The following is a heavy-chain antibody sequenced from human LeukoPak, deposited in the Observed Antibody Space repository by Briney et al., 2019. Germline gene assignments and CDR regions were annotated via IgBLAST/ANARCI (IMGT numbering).Heavy chain of an antibody. CDR3: AREAAAGTFYFDY. J-gene: IGHJ4*02. V-gene: IGHV4-4*07. D-gene: IGHD6-13*01. CDR2: IYTSGST. CDR1: GASISNYY. Sequence: KPSETLSLTCIVSGASISNYYWSWIRQPAGKGLEWIGRIYTSGSTNYNPSLKSRVTMSVDTSKNQFSLKLSSVTAADTAVYYCAREAAAGTFYFDYWGQGTLVTVSS.